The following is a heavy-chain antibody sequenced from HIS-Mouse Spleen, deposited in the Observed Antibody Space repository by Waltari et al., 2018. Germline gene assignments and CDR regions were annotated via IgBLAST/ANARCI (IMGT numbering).Heavy chain of an antibody. D-gene: IGHD6-19*01. Sequence: QVTLRESGPALVKPTQTLTLTCAFSGLPLSTSGMCVIWIRHPPGKALEWLARIDWDDDKYYSTSLKTRLTISKDTSKNQVVLTMTNMDPVDTATYYCARIAEGYTSGWYAFDYWGQGTLVTVSS. CDR1: GLPLSTSGMC. CDR2: IDWDDDK. CDR3: ARIAEGYTSGWYAFDY. V-gene: IGHV2-70*15. J-gene: IGHJ4*02.